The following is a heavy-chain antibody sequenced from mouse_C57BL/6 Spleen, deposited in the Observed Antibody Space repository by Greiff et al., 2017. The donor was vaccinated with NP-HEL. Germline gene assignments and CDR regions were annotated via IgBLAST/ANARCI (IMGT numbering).Heavy chain of an antibody. D-gene: IGHD1-1*01. Sequence: QVQLQHPGAELVKPGASVKLSCKASGYTFTSYWMHWVKQRPGQGLEWIGMIHPNSGSTNYNEKFKSKATLTVDKSSSTAYMQLSSLTSEDSAVYYCARYSGSSHPYYAMDYWGQGTSVTVSS. J-gene: IGHJ4*01. CDR3: ARYSGSSHPYYAMDY. CDR2: IHPNSGST. V-gene: IGHV1-64*01. CDR1: GYTFTSYW.